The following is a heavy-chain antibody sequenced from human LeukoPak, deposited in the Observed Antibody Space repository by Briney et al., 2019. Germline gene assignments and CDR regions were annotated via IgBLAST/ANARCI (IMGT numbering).Heavy chain of an antibody. CDR2: INRDRSVK. V-gene: IGHV3-7*01. CDR3: ARDPVSIAFYL. Sequence: GGSLRLSCAVSGDNFSGFWMSWGRQTQEKGLEFVANINRDRSVKNYVDSVKGRFTISRENAKKSLFLEINSVRDEDTAVLYCARDPVSIAFYLWRQGPLVTVS. CDR1: GDNFSGFW. J-gene: IGHJ5*02. D-gene: IGHD2/OR15-2a*01.